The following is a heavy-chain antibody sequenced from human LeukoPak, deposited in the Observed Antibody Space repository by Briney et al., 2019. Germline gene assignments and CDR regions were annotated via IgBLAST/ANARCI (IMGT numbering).Heavy chain of an antibody. J-gene: IGHJ6*03. Sequence: GGSLRLSCAASGFTFSSYAMHWDRQAPGKGLEWVAVISYDGSNKYYADSVKGRFTISRDNSKNTLYLQMKSLRAEDTAVYYCAKGGGYEAQYYYYYLDVWGKGTTVTISS. V-gene: IGHV3-30*04. CDR2: ISYDGSNK. CDR3: AKGGGYEAQYYYYYLDV. CDR1: GFTFSSYA. D-gene: IGHD5-12*01.